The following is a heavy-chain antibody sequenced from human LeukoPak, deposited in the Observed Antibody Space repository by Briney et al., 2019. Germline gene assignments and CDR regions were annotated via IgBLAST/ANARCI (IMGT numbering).Heavy chain of an antibody. V-gene: IGHV4-59*01. CDR2: IYYSGST. D-gene: IGHD2-15*01. J-gene: IGHJ4*02. Sequence: SETLSLTCTVSGGSISSYYWSWIRQAPGKGLEWIGYIYYSGSTNYNPSLKSRVTISVDTSKNQFSLKLSSVTAADTAVYYCARESAGLTGSFDYWGQGTLVTVSS. CDR3: ARESAGLTGSFDY. CDR1: GGSISSYY.